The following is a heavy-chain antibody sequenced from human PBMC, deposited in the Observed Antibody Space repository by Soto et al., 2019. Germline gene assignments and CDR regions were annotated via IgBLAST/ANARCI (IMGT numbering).Heavy chain of an antibody. CDR2: IIPLFGTA. J-gene: IGHJ4*02. Sequence: QVQLEQSGGEVKQPGSSVRVSCKTSGGTFSTYAINWVRQAPGQGLEWMGAIIPLFGTADYSQKFQGRVTITADESTSTAYMGLSSLRFDDTAVYFWARPKGTYSSGYYYFDFWGQGTLVTVSS. D-gene: IGHD6-19*01. V-gene: IGHV1-69*01. CDR3: ARPKGTYSSGYYYFDF. CDR1: GGTFSTYA.